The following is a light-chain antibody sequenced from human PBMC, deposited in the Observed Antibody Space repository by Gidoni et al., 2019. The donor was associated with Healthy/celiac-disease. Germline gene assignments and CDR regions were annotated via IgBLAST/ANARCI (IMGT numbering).Light chain of an antibody. Sequence: DIQMTQSPSTLSASVGDRVTITCRASQSISSWLAWYQQKPGNAPKLLIYKASSLECVVPSRFSGSGSWTEFTLTISSLQPDDFATYYCQQYNSYSWTFGQGTKVEIK. V-gene: IGKV1-5*03. CDR2: KAS. CDR3: QQYNSYSWT. J-gene: IGKJ1*01. CDR1: QSISSW.